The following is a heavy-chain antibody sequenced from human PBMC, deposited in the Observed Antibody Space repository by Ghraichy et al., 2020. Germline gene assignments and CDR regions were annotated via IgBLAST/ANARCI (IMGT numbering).Heavy chain of an antibody. D-gene: IGHD6-13*01. J-gene: IGHJ2*01. Sequence: GGSLRLSCAASGFTFSSYAMSWVRQAPGKGLEWVSAISGSGGSTYYADSVKGRFTISRDNSKNTLYLQMNSLRAEDTAVYYCAKAPFSSSWGDLWYFDLWGRGTLVTVSS. CDR1: GFTFSSYA. CDR3: AKAPFSSSWGDLWYFDL. V-gene: IGHV3-23*01. CDR2: ISGSGGST.